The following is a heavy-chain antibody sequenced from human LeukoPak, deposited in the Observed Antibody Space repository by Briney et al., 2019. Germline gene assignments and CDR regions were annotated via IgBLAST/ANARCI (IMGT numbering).Heavy chain of an antibody. CDR2: ISYDGSNK. D-gene: IGHD3-16*01. V-gene: IGHV3-30-3*01. Sequence: GGSLRLSCAASGFTFSSYAMHWVRQAPGKGLEWVAVISYDGSNKYYADSVKGRFTISRDSSKNTLYLQMNSLRAEDTAVYYCAGGGGDYWGQGILVTVSS. CDR3: AGGGGDY. CDR1: GFTFSSYA. J-gene: IGHJ4*02.